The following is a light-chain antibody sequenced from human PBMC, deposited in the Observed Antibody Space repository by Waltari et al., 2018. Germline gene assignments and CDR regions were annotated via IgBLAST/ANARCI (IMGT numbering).Light chain of an antibody. Sequence: SYELTQPPSVSVSPGQTVTIACPGDYLRDKYACWYQQRPGQSPLLVIFQDTKRSPGIPERFSGSNSGDTATLTISGTQATDEADYYCQAWDANTAVFGGGTKLTVL. V-gene: IGLV3-1*01. J-gene: IGLJ2*01. CDR3: QAWDANTAV. CDR1: YLRDKY. CDR2: QDT.